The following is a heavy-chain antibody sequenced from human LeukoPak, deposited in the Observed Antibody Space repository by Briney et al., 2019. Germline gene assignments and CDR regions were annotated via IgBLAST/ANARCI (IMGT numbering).Heavy chain of an antibody. CDR3: ARSYVLNFFNP. Sequence: GGSLRLSCATSGFTFSTFHMHWVRQAPGGVPEWVAFIQNDGGNEYYGDSVKGRFAISRDNSKSTLYLQLNSLTTEDTAVYYCARSYVLNFFNPWGQGTLVTVSS. CDR1: GFTFSTFH. D-gene: IGHD3-10*02. J-gene: IGHJ5*02. CDR2: IQNDGGNE. V-gene: IGHV3-30*02.